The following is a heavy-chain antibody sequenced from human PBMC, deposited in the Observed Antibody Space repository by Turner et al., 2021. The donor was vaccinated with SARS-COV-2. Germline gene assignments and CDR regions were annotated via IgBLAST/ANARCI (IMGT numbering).Heavy chain of an antibody. V-gene: IGHV1-24*01. CDR3: ATGYAYCGGDCSIYY. CDR2: VDPEDGET. J-gene: IGHJ4*02. Sequence: QVQLVQSGAEVKKPGASVKVSCKVSGYTLIELSMHWVRQAPGKGLEWMGGVDPEDGETIYAQKFQGRVTMTEDTSTDTAYMELSSLRSEDTAVYYCATGYAYCGGDCSIYYWGQGTLVTVSS. D-gene: IGHD2-21*02. CDR1: GYTLIELS.